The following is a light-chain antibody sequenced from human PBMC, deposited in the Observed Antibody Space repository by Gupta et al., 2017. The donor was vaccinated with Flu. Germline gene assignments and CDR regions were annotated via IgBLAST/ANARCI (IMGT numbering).Light chain of an antibody. J-gene: IGKJ2*01. V-gene: IGKV2-24*01. CDR2: KIS. Sequence: DIVMTQTPLSLPVTLGQPPSISCRSSQSLVHSDGNNYLSWLQQRPGQPPRLLIYKISNRFPGVPDRFNGSGAGKDFTRKSSRGEAEDGGVYYCRQATQLRTFGQGTKLEIK. CDR1: QSLVHSDGNNY. CDR3: RQATQLRT.